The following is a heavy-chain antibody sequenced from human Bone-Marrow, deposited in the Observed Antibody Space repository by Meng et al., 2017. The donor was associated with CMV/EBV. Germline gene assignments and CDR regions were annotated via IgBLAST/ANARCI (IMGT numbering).Heavy chain of an antibody. CDR1: GFTFSSYS. J-gene: IGHJ6*02. V-gene: IGHV3-21*01. Sequence: GESRKISCAASGFTFSSYSMNWVRQAPGKGLEWVSSISSSSSYIYYADSVKGRFTISRDNAKNSLYLQMNSLRAEDTAVYYCAREALGMDVWGQGTTVTVSS. CDR3: AREALGMDV. CDR2: ISSSSSYI.